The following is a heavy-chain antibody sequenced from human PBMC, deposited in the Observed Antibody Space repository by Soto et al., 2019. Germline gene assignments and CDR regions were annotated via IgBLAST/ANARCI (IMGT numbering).Heavy chain of an antibody. J-gene: IGHJ6*02. CDR3: ASGVLVPAAIPYYGMDV. V-gene: IGHV1-69*06. CDR1: GGTFSSYA. CDR2: IIPIFGTA. D-gene: IGHD2-2*01. Sequence: SVKVSCKASGGTFSSYAISWVRQAPGQGLEWMGGIIPIFGTANYAQKFQGRVTITADKSTSTAYMELSSLRSEDTAVYYCASGVLVPAAIPYYGMDVWGQGTTVTVSS.